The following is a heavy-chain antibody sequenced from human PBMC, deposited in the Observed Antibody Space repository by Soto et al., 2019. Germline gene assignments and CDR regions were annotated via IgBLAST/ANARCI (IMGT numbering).Heavy chain of an antibody. CDR3: AKDWAPDGLNHIVVVTAIPGQPYYFDY. V-gene: IGHV3-23*01. D-gene: IGHD2-21*02. Sequence: GGSLRLSCAASGFTFSSYAMSWVRQAPGKGLEWVSAISGSGGSTYYADSVKGRFTISRDNSKNTLYLQMNSLRAEDTAVYYCAKDWAPDGLNHIVVVTAIPGQPYYFDYWGQGTLVTVSS. CDR2: ISGSGGST. CDR1: GFTFSSYA. J-gene: IGHJ4*02.